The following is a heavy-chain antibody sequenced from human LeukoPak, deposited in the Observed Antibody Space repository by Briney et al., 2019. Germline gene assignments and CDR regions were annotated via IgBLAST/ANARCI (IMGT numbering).Heavy chain of an antibody. D-gene: IGHD2-2*01. V-gene: IGHV3-23*01. CDR3: AKDLGYCSSTSCSGNAFDI. Sequence: PGGSLRLSCAASGFTFSSYAMSWVRQAPGKGLEWVSAISGSGGSTYYADSVKGRFTISRDNSKNTLYLQMNSLRAEDTAVYYCAKDLGYCSSTSCSGNAFDIWGQGTMVTVSS. CDR2: ISGSGGST. J-gene: IGHJ3*02. CDR1: GFTFSSYA.